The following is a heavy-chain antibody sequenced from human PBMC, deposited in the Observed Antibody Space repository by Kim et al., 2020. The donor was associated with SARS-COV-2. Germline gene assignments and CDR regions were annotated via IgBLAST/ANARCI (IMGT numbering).Heavy chain of an antibody. CDR3: ARDVSGSYLSWFDP. J-gene: IGHJ5*02. V-gene: IGHV4-59*01. D-gene: IGHD1-26*01. CDR1: GGSISSYY. CDR2: IYYSGST. Sequence: SETLSLTCTVSGGSISSYYWSWIRQPPGKGLEWIGYIYYSGSTNYNPSLKNRVTISADTSKNQFSLKLSSVTAADTGVYYCARDVSGSYLSWFDPWGQGTLVTVSP.